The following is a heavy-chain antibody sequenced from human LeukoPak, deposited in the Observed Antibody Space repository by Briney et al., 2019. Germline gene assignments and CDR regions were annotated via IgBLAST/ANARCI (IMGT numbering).Heavy chain of an antibody. D-gene: IGHD1-26*01. CDR2: IYYSGST. J-gene: IGHJ6*02. CDR3: TRGRSNYYGMDV. CDR1: GGSVSSGSYY. Sequence: SETLSLTCTVSGGSVSSGSYYWSWIRQPPGKGLEWIGYIYYSGSTNYNPSLKSRVTISVDTSKNLFSLKVSSVTAADTAVYYCTRGRSNYYGMDVWGQGTTVTVSS. V-gene: IGHV4-61*01.